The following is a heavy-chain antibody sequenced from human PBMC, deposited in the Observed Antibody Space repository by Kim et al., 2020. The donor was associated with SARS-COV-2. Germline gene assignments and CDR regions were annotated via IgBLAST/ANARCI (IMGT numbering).Heavy chain of an antibody. J-gene: IGHJ4*02. CDR1: GGSFSGYY. CDR3: ARVPFWSGYWRFDY. D-gene: IGHD3-3*01. Sequence: SETLSLTCAVYGGSFSGYYWSWIRQPPGKGLEWIGEINHSGSTNYNPSLKSRVTISVDTSKNQFSLKLSSVTAADTAVYYCARVPFWSGYWRFDYWGQGTLGTVSS. CDR2: INHSGST. V-gene: IGHV4-34*01.